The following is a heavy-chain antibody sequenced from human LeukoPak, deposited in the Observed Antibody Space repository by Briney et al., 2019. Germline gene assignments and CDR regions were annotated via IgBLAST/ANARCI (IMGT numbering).Heavy chain of an antibody. J-gene: IGHJ4*02. CDR2: IGTAGEI. V-gene: IGHV3-13*01. CDR3: AVQRTLWQQVLDH. D-gene: IGHD6-13*01. Sequence: GGSLRLSCAASGFTFSSYDIHWVRQATGKGLEWVSGIGTAGEIYYPGSVKGRFTISRENAKNSLYLQMNSLRAEDTAVYYCAVQRTLWQQVLDHWGQGTLVTVSS. CDR1: GFTFSSYD.